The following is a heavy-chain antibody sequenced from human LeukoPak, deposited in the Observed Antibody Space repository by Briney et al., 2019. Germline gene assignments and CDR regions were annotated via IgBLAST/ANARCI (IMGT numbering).Heavy chain of an antibody. CDR2: ISYDRSNK. CDR3: AREHDSSGYYLGPFDY. Sequence: GRSLRLSCAASGFTFSSYAMHWVRQAPGKGLEWVAVISYDRSNKYYADSVKGRFTISRDNSKNTLYLQMNSLRAEDTAVYYCAREHDSSGYYLGPFDYWGQGTLVTVSS. J-gene: IGHJ4*02. CDR1: GFTFSSYA. V-gene: IGHV3-30-3*01. D-gene: IGHD3-22*01.